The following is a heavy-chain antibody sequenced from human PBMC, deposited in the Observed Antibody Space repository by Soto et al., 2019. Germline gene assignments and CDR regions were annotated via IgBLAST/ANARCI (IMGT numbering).Heavy chain of an antibody. D-gene: IGHD6-13*01. CDR3: AKGVYSSSKLIDY. Sequence: PGGSVRIACAAYGLTLRNYDMNWVRQAPEKGLEWVSGISTSGAGTCYADSVRGRFTISRDNSNNTLYLQMNSLRAEDTAVYYCAKGVYSSSKLIDYRGQGSPVPVS. CDR1: GLTLRNYD. CDR2: ISTSGAGT. J-gene: IGHJ4*01. V-gene: IGHV3-23*01.